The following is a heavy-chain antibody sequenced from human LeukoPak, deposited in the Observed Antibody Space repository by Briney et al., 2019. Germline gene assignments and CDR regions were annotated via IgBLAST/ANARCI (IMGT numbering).Heavy chain of an antibody. D-gene: IGHD6-19*01. Sequence: SETLSLTCTVSGGSISSYYWSWIRQPAGKGLEWIGRIYTSGSTNYNPSLKSRVTMSVDTSKNQFSLKLSSVTAADTAVYYCARSSHLHSGGWYAGAFDIWGQGTMVTVSS. J-gene: IGHJ3*02. CDR3: ARSSHLHSGGWYAGAFDI. CDR2: IYTSGST. CDR1: GGSISSYY. V-gene: IGHV4-4*07.